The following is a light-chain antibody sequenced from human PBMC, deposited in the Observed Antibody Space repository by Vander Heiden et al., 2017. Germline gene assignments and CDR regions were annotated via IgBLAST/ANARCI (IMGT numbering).Light chain of an antibody. V-gene: IGKV1-9*01. Sequence: IQLTRPPTSLSASVGDRVTITCGARQGSSSYVAWHQQKPGKARKLLIYAASTVQSGVPSRCSGRGSGTDFTLTSSSLQPEDFATYYWQQLNSYPLTFGGGTKVEIK. CDR1: QGSSSY. J-gene: IGKJ4*02. CDR2: AAS. CDR3: QQLNSYPLT.